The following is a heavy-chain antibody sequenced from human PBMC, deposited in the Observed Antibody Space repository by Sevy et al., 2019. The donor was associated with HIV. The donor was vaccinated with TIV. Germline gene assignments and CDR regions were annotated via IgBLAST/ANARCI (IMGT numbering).Heavy chain of an antibody. D-gene: IGHD6-19*01. CDR1: GFTFSSYA. CDR2: ISGSGGST. CDR3: AKLPIAVAGTGPYYYYYYGMDV. V-gene: IGHV3-23*01. Sequence: GGSLRLSCAASGFTFSSYAMSWVRQAPGKGLEWVSAISGSGGSTYYADSVKGRFTISRDNSKNTLYLQMISLRAEDTAVYYCAKLPIAVAGTGPYYYYYYGMDVWGQGTTVTVSS. J-gene: IGHJ6*02.